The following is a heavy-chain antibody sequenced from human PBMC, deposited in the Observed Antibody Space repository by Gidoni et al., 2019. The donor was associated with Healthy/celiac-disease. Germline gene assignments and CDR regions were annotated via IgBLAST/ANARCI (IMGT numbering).Heavy chain of an antibody. CDR3: AKLCGYGHRYFDY. V-gene: IGHV3-23*01. J-gene: IGHJ4*02. CDR1: GFTFSSYA. Sequence: EVQLLESGGGLVQPGGSLRLSCAASGFTFSSYAMSWVRQAPGKGLEWVSAIRGSGGSTYYADSVKGRFTISRDNSKNTLYLQMNSLRAEDTAVYYCAKLCGYGHRYFDYWGQGTLVTVSS. D-gene: IGHD5-18*01. CDR2: IRGSGGST.